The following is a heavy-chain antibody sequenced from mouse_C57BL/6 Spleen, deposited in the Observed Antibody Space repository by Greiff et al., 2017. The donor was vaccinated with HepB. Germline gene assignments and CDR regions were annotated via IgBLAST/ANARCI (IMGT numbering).Heavy chain of an antibody. V-gene: IGHV10-1*01. CDR3: VRHEGLRYYAMDY. J-gene: IGHJ4*01. Sequence: EVKLMESGGGLVQPKGSLKLSCAASGFSFNTYAMNWVRQAPGKGLEWVARIRSKSNNYATYYADSVKDRFTISRDDSESMLYLQMNNLKTEDTAMYYCVRHEGLRYYAMDYWGQGTSVTVSS. D-gene: IGHD2-4*01. CDR2: IRSKSNNYAT. CDR1: GFSFNTYA.